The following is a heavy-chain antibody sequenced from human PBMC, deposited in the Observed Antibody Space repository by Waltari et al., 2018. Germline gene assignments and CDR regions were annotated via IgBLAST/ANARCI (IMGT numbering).Heavy chain of an antibody. J-gene: IGHJ4*02. CDR1: GFTFSSYG. CDR3: AKGPIAAAGTAYFDY. D-gene: IGHD6-13*01. Sequence: QVQLVESGGGVVQPGGSLRLSCAASGFTFSSYGMHWVRQAPGKGLEWVAFIRCDGSNKYYADSVKGRFTITRDNSKNTLYLQMNSLRAEDTAVYYCAKGPIAAAGTAYFDYWGQGTLVTVSS. CDR2: IRCDGSNK. V-gene: IGHV3-30*02.